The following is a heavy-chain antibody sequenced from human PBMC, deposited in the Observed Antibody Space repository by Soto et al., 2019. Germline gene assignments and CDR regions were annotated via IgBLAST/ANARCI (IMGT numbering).Heavy chain of an antibody. Sequence: QVQLVQSGAEVKKPGSSVKVSCKASGGTFSSDAISWVRQAPGQGLEWMGGIIPIFGTANYAQKFQGRVTITADESTSTAYMELSSLRSEDTAVYYCARDFSDTAMAPNSDYWGPGTLVTVSS. CDR2: IIPIFGTA. D-gene: IGHD5-18*01. CDR3: ARDFSDTAMAPNSDY. J-gene: IGHJ4*02. CDR1: GGTFSSDA. V-gene: IGHV1-69*01.